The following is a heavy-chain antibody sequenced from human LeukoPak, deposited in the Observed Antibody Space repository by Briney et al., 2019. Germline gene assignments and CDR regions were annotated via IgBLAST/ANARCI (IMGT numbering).Heavy chain of an antibody. D-gene: IGHD6-13*01. CDR2: IYHSGST. CDR3: ARGRDSSSLFDY. Sequence: SETPSLTCTVSGYSISSGYYWGWIRQPPGKGLEWIGSIYHSGSTYYNPSLKSRVTISVDTSKNQFSLKLSSVTAADTAVYYCARGRDSSSLFDYWGQGTLVTVSS. V-gene: IGHV4-38-2*02. J-gene: IGHJ4*02. CDR1: GYSISSGYY.